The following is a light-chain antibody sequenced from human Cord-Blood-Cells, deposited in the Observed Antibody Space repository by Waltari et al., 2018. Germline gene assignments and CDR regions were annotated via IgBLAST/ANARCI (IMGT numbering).Light chain of an antibody. J-gene: IGLJ1*01. Sequence: SVLTQPPSVSSAPGQKLTISFSGSSTNIGNNYVSWYQQLPGTAPQLHIYENNKRTSGIPDRFSGYKSGTSATLGITGLQTGDEADYDCGTWDSSLSAYVVGTGTKVTVL. CDR3: GTWDSSLSAYV. V-gene: IGLV1-51*02. CDR2: ENN. CDR1: STNIGNNY.